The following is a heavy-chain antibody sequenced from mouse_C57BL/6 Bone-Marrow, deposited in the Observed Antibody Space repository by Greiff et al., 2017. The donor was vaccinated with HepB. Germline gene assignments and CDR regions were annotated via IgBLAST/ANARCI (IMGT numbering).Heavy chain of an antibody. CDR2: IDPSDSET. D-gene: IGHD3-2*02. Sequence: VQLQQSGAELVRPGSSVKLSCKASGYTFTSYWMHWVKQRPIQGLEWIGNIDPSDSETHYNQKFKDKATLTVDKSSSTAYMQLSSLTSEDSAVYYCARGAQATSWFAYWGQGTLVTVSA. CDR1: GYTFTSYW. CDR3: ARGAQATSWFAY. V-gene: IGHV1-52*01. J-gene: IGHJ3*01.